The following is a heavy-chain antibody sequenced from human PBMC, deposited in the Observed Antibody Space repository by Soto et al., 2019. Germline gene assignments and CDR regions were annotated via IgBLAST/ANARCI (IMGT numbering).Heavy chain of an antibody. CDR1: GYRFITYG. J-gene: IGHJ6*02. V-gene: IGHV1-18*04. Sequence: QVQLLQSGAEVKKPGASVKVSCKASGYRFITYGITWVRLAPGQGLEWLGGISTYNGNTDYAQNLQDRVTMTTETSTSTAYMEVTSLTSDDTAVYYCARGLGTNGLDVWGQGTTVTVSS. CDR3: ARGLGTNGLDV. CDR2: ISTYNGNT. D-gene: IGHD7-27*01.